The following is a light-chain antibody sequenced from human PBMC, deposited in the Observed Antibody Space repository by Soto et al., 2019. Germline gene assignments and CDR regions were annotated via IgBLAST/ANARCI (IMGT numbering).Light chain of an antibody. J-gene: IGKJ3*01. CDR1: QRVSSAY. CDR3: QQYDNWAT. CDR2: GAS. V-gene: IGKV3-20*01. Sequence: EIVLTQSPGTLSLSPGERATLSCRASQRVSSAYLAWYQQKPGQAPRLLMYGASSRATGTPDRCSGSGSGTDFTRTISRLEPEDLPVYYCQQYDNWATFGAGTKVDIK.